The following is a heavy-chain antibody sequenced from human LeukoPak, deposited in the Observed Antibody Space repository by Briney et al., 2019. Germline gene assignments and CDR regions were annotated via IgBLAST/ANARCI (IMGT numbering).Heavy chain of an antibody. D-gene: IGHD1-20*01. CDR2: ISSSGSTI. CDR1: RFTLSSYW. V-gene: IGHV3-11*01. CDR3: ARRRYNWNAIDY. Sequence: GGSLRLSCAASRFTLSSYWMSWIRQAPGKGLEWVSYISSSGSTIYYADSVKGRFTISRDNAKNSLYLQMSSLRAEDTAVYYCARRRYNWNAIDYWGQGTLVTVSS. J-gene: IGHJ4*02.